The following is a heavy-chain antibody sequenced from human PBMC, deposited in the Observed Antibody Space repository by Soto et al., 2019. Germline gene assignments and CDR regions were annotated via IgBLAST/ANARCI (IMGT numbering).Heavy chain of an antibody. CDR3: ARDSYCGGDCYSYYYYGMDV. J-gene: IGHJ6*02. D-gene: IGHD2-21*02. Sequence: PSETLSLTCTVSGASIRSTDYYWSWIRQAPGKGLEWIGYVYYTGSTYYNPSLMSRLTISVDTSKNQFSLKLSSVTAADTAVYYCARDSYCGGDCYSYYYYGMDVWGQGTTVTVSS. CDR1: GASIRSTDYY. CDR2: VYYTGST. V-gene: IGHV4-30-4*02.